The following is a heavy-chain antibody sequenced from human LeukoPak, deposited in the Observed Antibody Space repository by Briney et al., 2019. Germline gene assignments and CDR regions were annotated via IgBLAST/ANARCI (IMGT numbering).Heavy chain of an antibody. CDR1: GGSISSFY. D-gene: IGHD1-26*01. V-gene: IGHV4-34*01. J-gene: IGHJ3*02. CDR2: INHSGST. CDR3: ASIIVGARGAGNDAFDI. Sequence: PSETLSLTCTVSGGSISSFYWSWIRQPPGKGLEWIGEINHSGSTNYNPSLKSRVTISVDTSKNQFSLKLSSVTAADTAVYYCASIIVGARGAGNDAFDIWGQGTMVTVSS.